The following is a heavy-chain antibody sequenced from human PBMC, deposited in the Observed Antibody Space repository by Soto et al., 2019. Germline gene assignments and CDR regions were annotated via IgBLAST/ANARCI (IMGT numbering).Heavy chain of an antibody. D-gene: IGHD1-26*01. Sequence: SVKVSCKASGGTFSSYAISWVRQAPGQGLEWMGGIIPIFGTANYAQKFQGRVTITADESTSTAYMELSSLRSEDSAVYYCARGAVGATTLRVYGMDVWGQGTTVTVSS. J-gene: IGHJ6*02. CDR3: ARGAVGATTLRVYGMDV. CDR2: IIPIFGTA. V-gene: IGHV1-69*13. CDR1: GGTFSSYA.